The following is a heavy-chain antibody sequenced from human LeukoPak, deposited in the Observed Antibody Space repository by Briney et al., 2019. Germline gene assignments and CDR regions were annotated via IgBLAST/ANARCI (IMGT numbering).Heavy chain of an antibody. Sequence: PGGSLRLSCAASGFTFSSYGMHWVRQAPGKGLEWVAFIRYDGSNKYYADSVKGRFTISRDNSKNTLYLQMNSLKTEDTAVYYCTRGLWFGELDYFDYWGQGTLVTVSS. J-gene: IGHJ4*02. CDR3: TRGLWFGELDYFDY. CDR1: GFTFSSYG. CDR2: IRYDGSNK. V-gene: IGHV3-30*02. D-gene: IGHD3-10*01.